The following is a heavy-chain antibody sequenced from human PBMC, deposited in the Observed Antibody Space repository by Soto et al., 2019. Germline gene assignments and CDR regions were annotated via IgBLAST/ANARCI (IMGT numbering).Heavy chain of an antibody. J-gene: IGHJ6*02. CDR1: GYTFTTYD. CDR2: ISAFNGNT. CDR3: ARSIVPIAITRLYGMGV. V-gene: IGHV1-18*01. D-gene: IGHD1-26*01. Sequence: GASVKVSCKASGYTFTTYDISWVRQAPGQGLEWMGWISAFNGNTNYAQKLQGRVTMTTDTSTSTAYMELRSLRSDDTAVYYCARSIVPIAITRLYGMGVWGQGTSVTVSS.